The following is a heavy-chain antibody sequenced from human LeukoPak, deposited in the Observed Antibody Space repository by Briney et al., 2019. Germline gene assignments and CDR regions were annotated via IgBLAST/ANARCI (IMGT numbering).Heavy chain of an antibody. Sequence: GGSLRLSCAASGFTFSSYSMNWVRQAPGKGLEWVSSISSSSNYIYYADSVKGRFTISRDNAKNSLYLQMNSLRAEDTAVYYCARTWGSYAWGQGTLVTVSS. J-gene: IGHJ5*02. CDR3: ARTWGSYA. D-gene: IGHD1-26*01. V-gene: IGHV3-21*01. CDR1: GFTFSSYS. CDR2: ISSSSNYI.